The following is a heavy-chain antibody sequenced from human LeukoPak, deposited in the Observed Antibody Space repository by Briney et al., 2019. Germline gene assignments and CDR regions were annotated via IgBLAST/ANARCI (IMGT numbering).Heavy chain of an antibody. V-gene: IGHV4-39*01. J-gene: IGHJ4*02. CDR2: ISYSGST. CDR1: GGSFSGYY. CDR3: ARHSDSGWYEIFDY. D-gene: IGHD6-19*01. Sequence: SETLSLTCAVYGGSFSGYYWGWIRQPPGKSLEWIGSISYSGSTYYNPSLKSRVTISVDTSKNQFSLKPSSVTAADTAVYYCARHSDSGWYEIFDYWGQGTLVTVSS.